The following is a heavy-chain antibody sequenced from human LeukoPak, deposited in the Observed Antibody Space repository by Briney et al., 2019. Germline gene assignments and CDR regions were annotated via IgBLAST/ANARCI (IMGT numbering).Heavy chain of an antibody. J-gene: IGHJ4*02. V-gene: IGHV4-59*01. CDR1: GGSISSYY. CDR3: ARLRGYSYGFYYFDY. D-gene: IGHD5-18*01. CDR2: IYYRGST. Sequence: SETLSLTCTVSGGSISSYYWSWIRQPPGKGLEWIGYIYYRGSTNYNPSLKSRVTISVDTSKNQFSLKLSSVTAADTAVYYCARLRGYSYGFYYFDYWGQGTLVTVSS.